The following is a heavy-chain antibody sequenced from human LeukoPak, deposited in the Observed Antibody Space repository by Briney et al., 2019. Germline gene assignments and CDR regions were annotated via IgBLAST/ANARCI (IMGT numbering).Heavy chain of an antibody. J-gene: IGHJ6*02. CDR1: GFTVSSNY. CDR2: IYSGGST. Sequence: PGGSLRLSCAASGFTVSSNYMSWVRQAPGKGLEWVSVIYSGGSTYYADSVKGRFTISRDNSKNTPYLQMNSLRAEDTAVYYCARRLGGPDRYYYYGMDVWGQGTTVTVSS. CDR3: ARRLGGPDRYYYYGMDV. V-gene: IGHV3-53*01. D-gene: IGHD1-26*01.